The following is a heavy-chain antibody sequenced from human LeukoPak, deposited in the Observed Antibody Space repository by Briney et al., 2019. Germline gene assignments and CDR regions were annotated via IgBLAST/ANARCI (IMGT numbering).Heavy chain of an antibody. J-gene: IGHJ4*02. D-gene: IGHD2-15*01. CDR1: GFTFSDTW. CDR2: IFPSGGEI. V-gene: IGHV3-23*01. Sequence: GGSLRLSCAASGFTFSDTWMHWVRQPPGKGLEWVSSIFPSGGEIHYAASVRGRFTISRDTSRSTLYLQMNSLRAEDAAVYYCAKAPVTSCRGAFCYPFDYWGQGTLVTVSS. CDR3: AKAPVTSCRGAFCYPFDY.